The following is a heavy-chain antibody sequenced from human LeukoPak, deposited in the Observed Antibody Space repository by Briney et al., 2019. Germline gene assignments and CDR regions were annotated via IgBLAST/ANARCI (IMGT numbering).Heavy chain of an antibody. CDR3: ARDLYYDSSGYPGAFDI. V-gene: IGHV3-30-3*01. CDR2: ISYDGSNK. J-gene: IGHJ3*02. Sequence: PGGSLRLSCAASGFTFSSYAMHWVRQAPGKGLEWVAVISYDGSNKYYADSVKGRFTISRDNSKNTLYLQMNSLRAEDTAVYYCARDLYYDSSGYPGAFDIWGQGTMVTVSS. D-gene: IGHD3-22*01. CDR1: GFTFSSYA.